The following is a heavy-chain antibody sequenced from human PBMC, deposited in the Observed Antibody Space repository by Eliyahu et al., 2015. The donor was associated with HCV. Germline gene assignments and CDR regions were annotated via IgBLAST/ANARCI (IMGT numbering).Heavy chain of an antibody. Sequence: QVQLQESGPGLVKPSETLSLTCTVSGXSITTYSWSWIRQPPGKGLEWIGYIHXRGSTNYNPSLKSRVTISVEMSKNQFSLNLTSVTAADTAMYYXASGGGGIAVTGTGGWFDPWGQGTLVTVSS. CDR1: GXSITTYS. CDR3: ASGGGGIAVTGTGGWFDP. V-gene: IGHV4-59*01. CDR2: IHXRGST. J-gene: IGHJ5*02. D-gene: IGHD6-19*01.